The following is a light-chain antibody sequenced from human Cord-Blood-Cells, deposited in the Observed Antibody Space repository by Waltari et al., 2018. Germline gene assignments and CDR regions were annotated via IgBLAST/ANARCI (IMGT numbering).Light chain of an antibody. CDR2: DVS. V-gene: IGLV2-14*03. CDR3: SSYTSSSTRV. CDR1: SSDVGGYNY. J-gene: IGLJ3*02. Sequence: QSALTQPASVSGSPGQSITISCTGTSSDVGGYNYVSWYQQHPGKAPKPLIYDVSXXXXXFXXRXXXSXXXXXXXXXIFGLQAEDEADYYCSSYTSSSTRVFGGGTKLTVL.